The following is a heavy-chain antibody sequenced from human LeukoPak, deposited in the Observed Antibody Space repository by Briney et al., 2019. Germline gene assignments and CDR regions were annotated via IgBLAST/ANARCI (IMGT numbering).Heavy chain of an antibody. Sequence: SETLSLTCTVSGGSISSYYWSWIRQPAGKGLEWIGRIYTSGSTNYNPSLKSRVTMSVDTSKNQSSLKLSSVTAPDTAVYYCARDQLYGSYYYYYMDVWGKGTTVTVSS. CDR3: ARDQLYGSYYYYYMDV. CDR2: IYTSGST. V-gene: IGHV4-4*07. J-gene: IGHJ6*03. CDR1: GGSISSYY. D-gene: IGHD4-17*01.